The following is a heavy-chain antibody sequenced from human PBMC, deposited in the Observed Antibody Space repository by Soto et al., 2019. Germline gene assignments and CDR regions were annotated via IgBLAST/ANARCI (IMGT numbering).Heavy chain of an antibody. J-gene: IGHJ4*02. CDR3: RRVVEAGSRNTDFGS. CDR2: VYYSGCA. D-gene: IGHD3-22*01. Sequence: SETLSLTCDVSGGSIDNSHSFWVWIRQPPGKGLEFIGSVYYSGCAYYNPSLKSRVTVSVDTSKNQLSLRQNSLTAADTAGSFCRRVVEAGSRNTDFGSWGKGILV. V-gene: IGHV4-39*01. CDR1: GGSIDNSHSF.